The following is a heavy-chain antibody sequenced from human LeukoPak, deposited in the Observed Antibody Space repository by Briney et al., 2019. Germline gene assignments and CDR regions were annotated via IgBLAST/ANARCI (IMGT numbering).Heavy chain of an antibody. CDR3: ARDGGYNYDY. Sequence: ASVKVSCKASGYTFTGYYMHWVRQAPGQGLEWMGWINPNSGGTNYAQKFQGRVTMTTDTSTSTAYMELRSLRSDDTAIYYCARDGGYNYDYWGQGTLVTVSS. D-gene: IGHD5-24*01. J-gene: IGHJ4*02. CDR2: INPNSGGT. V-gene: IGHV1-2*02. CDR1: GYTFTGYY.